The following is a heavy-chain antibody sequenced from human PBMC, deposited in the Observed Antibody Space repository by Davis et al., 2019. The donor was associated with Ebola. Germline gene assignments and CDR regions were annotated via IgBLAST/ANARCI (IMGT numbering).Heavy chain of an antibody. D-gene: IGHD3-10*01. J-gene: IGHJ6*02. CDR2: IYYSGST. Sequence: SETLSLTCTVSGGSISSYYWSWIRQPPGKGLEWIGYIYYSGSTNYNPSLKSRVTISVDTSKNQFSLKLSPVTAADTAVYYCARDPLWFREEYYYYGMDVWGQGTTVTVSS. V-gene: IGHV4-59*12. CDR1: GGSISSYY. CDR3: ARDPLWFREEYYYYGMDV.